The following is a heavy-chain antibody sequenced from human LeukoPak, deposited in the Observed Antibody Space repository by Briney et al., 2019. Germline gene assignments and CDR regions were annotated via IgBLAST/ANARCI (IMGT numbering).Heavy chain of an antibody. CDR1: GGSFSGYY. Sequence: SETLSLICAVYGGSFSGYYWSWIRQPPGKGLEWIGEINHSGSTNYNPSLKSRVTISVDTSKNQFSLKLSSVTAADTAVYYCARGSYDFWSGYPIGFDYWGQGTLVTVSS. D-gene: IGHD3-3*01. CDR3: ARGSYDFWSGYPIGFDY. CDR2: INHSGST. J-gene: IGHJ4*02. V-gene: IGHV4-34*01.